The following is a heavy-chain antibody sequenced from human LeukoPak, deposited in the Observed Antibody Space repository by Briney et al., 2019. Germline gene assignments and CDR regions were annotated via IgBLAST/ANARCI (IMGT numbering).Heavy chain of an antibody. CDR3: ARGAGSGSYLDWFDP. Sequence: SETLSLTCAVYGGSFSGYYWSWIRQPPGKGLEWIGYIYYSGSTNYNPSLKSRVTISVDTSKNQFSLKLSSVTAADTAVYYCARGAGSGSYLDWFDPWGQGTLVTVSS. CDR2: IYYSGST. CDR1: GGSFSGYY. V-gene: IGHV4-59*01. D-gene: IGHD6-19*01. J-gene: IGHJ5*02.